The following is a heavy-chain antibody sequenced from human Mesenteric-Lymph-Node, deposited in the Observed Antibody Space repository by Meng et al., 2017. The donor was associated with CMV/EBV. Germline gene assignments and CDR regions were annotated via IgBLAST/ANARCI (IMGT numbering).Heavy chain of an antibody. Sequence: VSGGRQDRGKGLERRGPSKPSGGSTRYAQKFQGRVTMTRDTSIGTAYMELSRLRSDDTAVYYCARGGGFMGDIVVVPAAMGLDYWGQGTLVTVSS. CDR3: ARGGGFMGDIVVVPAAMGLDY. J-gene: IGHJ4*02. V-gene: IGHV1-46*01. CDR2: SKPSGGST. D-gene: IGHD2-2*01.